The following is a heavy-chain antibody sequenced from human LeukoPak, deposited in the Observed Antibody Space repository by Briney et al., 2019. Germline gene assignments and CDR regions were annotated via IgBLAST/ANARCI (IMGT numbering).Heavy chain of an antibody. J-gene: IGHJ4*02. CDR1: GFTFSIYA. V-gene: IGHV3-23*01. D-gene: IGHD3-22*01. CDR2: ISGSGGST. CDR3: AKDRPNYYESNGDYYRRNGDY. Sequence: PGGSLRLSCAASGFTFSIYAMSWVRQAPGKGLEWVSSISGSGGSTYYTDPVEGRFTISRDNSKNTLYLRMNSLRAEDTAVYYCAKDRPNYYESNGDYYRRNGDYWGQGTLVTVSS.